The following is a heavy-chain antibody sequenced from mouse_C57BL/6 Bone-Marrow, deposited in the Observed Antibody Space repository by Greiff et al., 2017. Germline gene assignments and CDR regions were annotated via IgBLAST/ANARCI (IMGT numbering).Heavy chain of an antibody. V-gene: IGHV5-17*01. D-gene: IGHD1-1*01. Sequence: EVQVVESGGGLVKPGGSLKLSCAASGFTFSDYGMHWVRQAPEKGLEWVAYISSGSSTIYYADTVKGRFTISRDNAKNTLFLQMTSLRSEDTAMYYCARQLRGYFDYWGQGTTLTVSS. CDR1: GFTFSDYG. CDR3: ARQLRGYFDY. CDR2: ISSGSSTI. J-gene: IGHJ2*01.